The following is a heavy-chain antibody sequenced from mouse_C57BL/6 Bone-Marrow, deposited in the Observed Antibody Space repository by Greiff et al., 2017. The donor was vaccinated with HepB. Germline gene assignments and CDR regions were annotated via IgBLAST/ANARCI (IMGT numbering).Heavy chain of an antibody. CDR3: ARPYYYGSSPWFAY. V-gene: IGHV2-9-1*01. D-gene: IGHD1-1*01. CDR1: GFSLTSYA. Sequence: VQLQQSGPGLVAPSQSLSITCTVSGFSLTSYAISWVRQPPGKGLEWLGVIWTGGGTNYNSALKSRLSISKDNSKSQVFLKMNSLQTDDTARYYCARPYYYGSSPWFAYWGQGTLVTVSA. J-gene: IGHJ3*01. CDR2: IWTGGGT.